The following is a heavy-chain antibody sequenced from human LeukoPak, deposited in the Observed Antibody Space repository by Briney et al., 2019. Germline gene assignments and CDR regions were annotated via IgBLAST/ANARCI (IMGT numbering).Heavy chain of an antibody. Sequence: GGSLRLSCAASGFTFSTYSMNWVRQAPGKGLEWVSYISSSSTTIYYADSVKGRFTISRDNAKNSLYLQMNSLRAEDTAVYYCTRVLYSSGWYGDHYWGQGTLVTVSS. J-gene: IGHJ4*02. CDR1: GFTFSTYS. CDR2: ISSSSTTI. V-gene: IGHV3-48*01. D-gene: IGHD6-19*01. CDR3: TRVLYSSGWYGDHY.